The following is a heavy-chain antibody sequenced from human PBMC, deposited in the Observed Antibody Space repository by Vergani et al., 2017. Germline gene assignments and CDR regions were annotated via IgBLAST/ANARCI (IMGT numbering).Heavy chain of an antibody. CDR3: ARESPIGYCRSTTCYYFDY. V-gene: IGHV3-23*01. Sequence: EVQLLESGGGLLQPGGSLRLSCAASGFTFSSYAMSWVRQAPGKGLEWISAISGSGGSTYYADSVKGRFTISRDNSKNTLYLQMNSLRAEDTAVYYCARESPIGYCRSTTCYYFDYWGQGTLVTVSS. CDR2: ISGSGGST. D-gene: IGHD2-2*01. CDR1: GFTFSSYA. J-gene: IGHJ4*02.